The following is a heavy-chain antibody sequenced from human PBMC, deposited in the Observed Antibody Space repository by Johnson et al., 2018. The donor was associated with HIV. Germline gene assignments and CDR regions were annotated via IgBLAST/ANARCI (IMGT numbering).Heavy chain of an antibody. CDR3: ARPLGTYSSG. D-gene: IGHD6-19*01. CDR1: GFTFNKYN. J-gene: IGHJ3*01. CDR2: ISYDGSNK. V-gene: IGHV3-30-3*01. Sequence: VQLLESGGGVVLPGRSLRLSCATSGFTFNKYNIHWVRQAPGKGLEWVAVISYDGSNKYYADSVKGRFTISRDNSKNTLYLQMNSLRAEDTAVYYCARPLGTYSSGWGQGTMVTVSS.